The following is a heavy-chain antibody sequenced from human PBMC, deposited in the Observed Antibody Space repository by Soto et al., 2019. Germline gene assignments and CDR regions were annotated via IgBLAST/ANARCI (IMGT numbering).Heavy chain of an antibody. J-gene: IGHJ4*02. CDR1: GITFSSYA. CDR3: ARESPLAVAGN. CDR2: MSASVGKT. V-gene: IGHV3-23*01. D-gene: IGHD6-19*01. Sequence: EEQLLESGGNLVQPGWYLRLSCAASGITFSSYAMSWVRQVPGKGLEWLSAMSASVGKTYYADSVQGRFTISRDTSRNTLYLQMHGRRGGDTAVYYCARESPLAVAGNWGQGTLFTVSA.